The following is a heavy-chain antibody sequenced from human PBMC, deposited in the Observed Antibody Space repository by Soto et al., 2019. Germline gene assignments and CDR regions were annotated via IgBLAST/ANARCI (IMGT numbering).Heavy chain of an antibody. CDR2: VYRSGST. V-gene: IGHV4-4*02. CDR3: ARCRGEGSCSLDY. D-gene: IGHD3-10*01. CDR1: GDSISSSNW. Sequence: PSETLSLTCGVSGDSISSSNWWTWVRQSPEKGLEWLGEVYRSGSTNYNPSLESRVTMSVDMLKNQFFLIVTSVTAADTAVYYCARCRGEGSCSLDYWGQGILVTVSS. J-gene: IGHJ4*02.